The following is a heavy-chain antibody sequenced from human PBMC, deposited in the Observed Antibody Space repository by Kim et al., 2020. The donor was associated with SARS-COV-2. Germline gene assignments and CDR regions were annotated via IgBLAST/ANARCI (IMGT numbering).Heavy chain of an antibody. CDR3: TRLQLRRSDY. V-gene: IGHV3-49*02. CDR2: TT. J-gene: IGHJ4*02. D-gene: IGHD1-7*01. Sequence: TTDYAASVKDRFTISRDDSNSIAYLQMSSLKTEDTAVYYCTRLQLRRSDYWGQGTLVTVSS.